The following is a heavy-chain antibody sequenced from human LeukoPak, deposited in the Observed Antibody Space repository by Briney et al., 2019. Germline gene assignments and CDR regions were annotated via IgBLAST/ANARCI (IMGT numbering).Heavy chain of an antibody. CDR3: ARHMAVVDGGAFDI. V-gene: IGHV4-30-2*01. D-gene: IGHD2-2*01. CDR1: GGSISSGGYS. J-gene: IGHJ3*02. Sequence: PSQTLSLTCAVSGGSISSGGYSWSWIRQPPGKGLEWIGYIYHSGSTYYNPSLKSRVTISVDRSKSQFSLKLSSVTAADTAVYYCARHMAVVDGGAFDIWGPGTMVTVSS. CDR2: IYHSGST.